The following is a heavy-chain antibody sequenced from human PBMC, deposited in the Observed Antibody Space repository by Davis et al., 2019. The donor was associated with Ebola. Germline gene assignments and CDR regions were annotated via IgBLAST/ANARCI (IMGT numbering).Heavy chain of an antibody. CDR2: IYYSGST. Sequence: PSETLSLTCTVSGGSISSYYWSWIRQPPGKGLEWIGYIYYSGSTNYNPSLKSRVTISVDTSKNQFSLKLSSVTAADTAVYYCARSVGADFYYYYYMDVWGKGTTVTVSS. J-gene: IGHJ6*03. CDR1: GGSISSYY. CDR3: ARSVGADFYYYYYMDV. V-gene: IGHV4-59*01. D-gene: IGHD1-26*01.